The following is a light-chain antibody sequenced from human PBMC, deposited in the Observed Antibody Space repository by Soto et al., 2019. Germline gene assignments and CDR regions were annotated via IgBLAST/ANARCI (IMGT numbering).Light chain of an antibody. V-gene: IGKV1-9*01. CDR3: QQLNSYPWT. Sequence: DIQLTQSPSFLSASVGDRVTITCRASQGISSYLAWYQQKPGKAPKVLIYEASTLQSGVPSRFSGSGSGTEFTLTISSLQPEDFASYYCQQLNSYPWTFGQGTKVETK. CDR1: QGISSY. J-gene: IGKJ1*01. CDR2: EAS.